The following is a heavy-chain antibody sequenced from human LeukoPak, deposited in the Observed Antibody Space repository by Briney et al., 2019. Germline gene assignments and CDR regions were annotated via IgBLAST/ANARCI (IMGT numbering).Heavy chain of an antibody. J-gene: IGHJ4*02. CDR2: IYYSGST. CDR1: GGSISSHY. D-gene: IGHD7-27*01. CDR3: ARESRDWGSFDY. Sequence: SETRSLTCTVSGGSISSHYWSWIRQPPGKGLEWIGYIYYSGSTNYNPSLKSRVTISVDTSKNQFSLKLSSVTAADTAVYYCARESRDWGSFDYWGQGTLVTVSS. V-gene: IGHV4-59*11.